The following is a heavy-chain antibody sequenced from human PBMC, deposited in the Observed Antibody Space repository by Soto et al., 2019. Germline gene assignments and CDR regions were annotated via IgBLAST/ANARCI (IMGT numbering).Heavy chain of an antibody. CDR3: ARVGAPYYDFWSGYLAELLRGAPSMDV. D-gene: IGHD3-3*01. CDR2: INPSGGST. V-gene: IGHV1-46*01. CDR1: GYTFTSYY. J-gene: IGHJ6*04. Sequence: ASVKVSCKASGYTFTSYYMHWVRQAPGQGLEWMGIINPSGGSTSYAQKFQGRVTMTRDTSTSTVYMELRSLRSDDTAVYYCARVGAPYYDFWSGYLAELLRGAPSMDVWGKAPTVTVSS.